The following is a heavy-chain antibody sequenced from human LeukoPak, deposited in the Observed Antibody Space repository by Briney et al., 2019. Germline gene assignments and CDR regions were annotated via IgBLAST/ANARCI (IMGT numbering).Heavy chain of an antibody. V-gene: IGHV4-30-4*08. Sequence: SQTLSLTCTVSGGSISSGDYYWSWIRQPPGKGLEWIGYIYYSGSTYYNPSLKSRVTISVDTSKNQFSLKLGSVTAADTAVYYCARDRASSSWYIENWFDPWGQGTLVTVSS. CDR1: GGSISSGDYY. CDR2: IYYSGST. D-gene: IGHD6-13*01. J-gene: IGHJ5*02. CDR3: ARDRASSSWYIENWFDP.